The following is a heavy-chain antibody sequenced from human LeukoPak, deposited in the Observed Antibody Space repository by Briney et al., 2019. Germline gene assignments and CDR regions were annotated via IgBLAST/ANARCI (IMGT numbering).Heavy chain of an antibody. CDR1: GYTFTGHY. V-gene: IGHV1-2*04. CDR3: ARWGGATLDDYFDY. J-gene: IGHJ4*02. D-gene: IGHD1-26*01. Sequence: ASVKVSCKASGYTFTGHYMHWVRQAPGQGLGWMGWINPNSGGTNYAQKFQGWVTMTRDTSISTAYMELSRLRSDDTAVYYCARWGGATLDDYFDYWGQGTLVTVSS. CDR2: INPNSGGT.